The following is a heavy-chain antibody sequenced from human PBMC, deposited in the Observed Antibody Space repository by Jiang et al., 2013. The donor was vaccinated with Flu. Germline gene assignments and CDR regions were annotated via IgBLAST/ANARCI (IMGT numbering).Heavy chain of an antibody. D-gene: IGHD6-19*01. Sequence: VISYDGSTYYADSVKGRFTISRDNSKNTLYLQMNSLRAEDTAVYYCARRDGSGWYGYYFDYWGQ. J-gene: IGHJ4*02. CDR3: ARRDGSGWYGYYFDY. CDR2: ISYDGST. V-gene: IGHV3-66*02.